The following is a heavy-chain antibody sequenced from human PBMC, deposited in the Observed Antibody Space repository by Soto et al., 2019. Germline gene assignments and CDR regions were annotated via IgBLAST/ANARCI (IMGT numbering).Heavy chain of an antibody. D-gene: IGHD1-26*01. J-gene: IGHJ3*02. CDR3: ARIIYSGSYTDAFDI. V-gene: IGHV1-18*01. Sequence: ASVKVSCKASGHTFTSYGISWVRQAPGQGLEWMGWISAYNGNTNYAQKLQGRVTMTTDTSTSTAYMELRSLRSDDTAVYYCARIIYSGSYTDAFDIWGQGTMVTVS. CDR1: GHTFTSYG. CDR2: ISAYNGNT.